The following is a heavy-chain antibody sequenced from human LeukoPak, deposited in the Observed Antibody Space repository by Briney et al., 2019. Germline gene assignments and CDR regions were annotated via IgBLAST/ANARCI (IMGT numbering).Heavy chain of an antibody. CDR1: GFTCSSHW. CDR2: IKYDASST. V-gene: IGHV3-74*01. CDR3: ARGATYAYYQDY. Sequence: GGYLSLYCSGSGFTCSSHWRHWVRQAQGKELVWVSRIKYDASSTSYADSVKGRFTISRDNAKNTLYLQMNSLRAEDTAVYYCARGATYAYYQDYWGQGTLVTVSS. J-gene: IGHJ4*02. D-gene: IGHD1-26*01.